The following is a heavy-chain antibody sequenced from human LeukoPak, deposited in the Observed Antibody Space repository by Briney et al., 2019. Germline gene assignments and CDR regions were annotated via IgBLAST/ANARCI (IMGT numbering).Heavy chain of an antibody. CDR1: GGSFSGYY. V-gene: IGHV4-34*01. CDR2: INHSGST. J-gene: IGHJ2*01. Sequence: PSETLSLTCAVYGGSFSGYYWSWIRQPPGKGLEWIGEINHSGSTNYNPSLKSRVTISVDTSKNQFSLKLSSVTAADTAVYYCARDVYYGSGGYFDLWGRGTLVTVSS. CDR3: ARDVYYGSGGYFDL. D-gene: IGHD3-10*01.